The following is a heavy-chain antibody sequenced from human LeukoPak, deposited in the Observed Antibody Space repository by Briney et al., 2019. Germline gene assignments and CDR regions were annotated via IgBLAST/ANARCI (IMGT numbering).Heavy chain of an antibody. CDR1: GFTFSSYG. CDR2: ISGSGGST. J-gene: IGHJ4*02. V-gene: IGHV3-23*01. D-gene: IGHD1-26*01. Sequence: GGSLRLSCAASGFTFSSYGMSWVRQAPGKGLEWVSAISGSGGSTYYADSVKGRFTISRDNSKNTLYLQMNSLRAEDTAVYYCANRDVVGAKKFGFDYWGQGTLVTVSS. CDR3: ANRDVVGAKKFGFDY.